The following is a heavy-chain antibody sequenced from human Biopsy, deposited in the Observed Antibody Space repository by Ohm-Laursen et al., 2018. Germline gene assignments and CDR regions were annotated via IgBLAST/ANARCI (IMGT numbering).Heavy chain of an antibody. V-gene: IGHV3-15*01. D-gene: IGHD2-2*01. CDR1: GPTFTAAW. CDR2: IMGARVGGTT. J-gene: IGHJ4*02. Sequence: GPTFTAAWMSWVRQAPGKWLEWVGRIMGARVGGTTDNAAPVKGSFSISRDASKNTPDLEMNSLKTQETAVDYCAALGRNILVVTTAKPIDSWGQGTLVIVSS. CDR3: AALGRNILVVTTAKPIDS.